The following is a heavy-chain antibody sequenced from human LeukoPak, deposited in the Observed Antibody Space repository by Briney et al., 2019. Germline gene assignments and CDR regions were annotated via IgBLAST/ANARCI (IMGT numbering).Heavy chain of an antibody. CDR3: TTWVKTPTMSWY. J-gene: IGHJ4*02. Sequence: PGGSLRLSCAASEFTFSDAWMTWVRQAPGKGLEWVGRIKSKSDGGTSDYAAPVKGRFIISRDDSKNTMYLQMNSLRTEDTGMYYCTTWVKTPTMSWYWGQGTLVTVSS. V-gene: IGHV3-15*01. D-gene: IGHD3-10*02. CDR1: EFTFSDAW. CDR2: IKSKSDGGTS.